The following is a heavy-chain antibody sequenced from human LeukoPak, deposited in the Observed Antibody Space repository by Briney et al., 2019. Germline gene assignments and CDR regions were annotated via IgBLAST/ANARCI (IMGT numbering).Heavy chain of an antibody. CDR2: ISSSSNTI. D-gene: IGHD2-15*01. J-gene: IGHJ4*02. Sequence: GGSLRLSCAAFGFIVRSNHINWVRQAPGKGLEWVSYISSSSNTIYYADSVKGRFTISRDNAKNSLYLQMNSLRAEDTAVYYCARGDCSGGSCYLSLTTIDYWGQGTLVTVSS. V-gene: IGHV3-48*01. CDR1: GFIVRSNH. CDR3: ARGDCSGGSCYLSLTTIDY.